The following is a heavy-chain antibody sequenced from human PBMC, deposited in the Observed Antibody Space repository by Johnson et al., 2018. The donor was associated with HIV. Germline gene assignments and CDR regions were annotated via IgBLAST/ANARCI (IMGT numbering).Heavy chain of an antibody. J-gene: IGHJ3*02. CDR3: ARGLRVGAIDAFDI. D-gene: IGHD1-26*01. CDR2: ISWNSGSI. CDR1: GFTFDDYA. V-gene: IGHV3-9*01. Sequence: QLVESGGGLVQPGRSLRLSCAASGFTFDDYAMHWVRQAPGKGLEWVSGISWNSGSIGYADSVKGRFTISRDNAKNSLYLQMNSVRAEDTALYYCARGLRVGAIDAFDIWGQGTMVTVSS.